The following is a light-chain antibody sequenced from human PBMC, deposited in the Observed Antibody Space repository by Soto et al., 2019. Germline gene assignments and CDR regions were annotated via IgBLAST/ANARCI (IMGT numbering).Light chain of an antibody. CDR3: QQYGSSPLT. V-gene: IGKV3-20*01. CDR2: GAS. CDR1: QSVSSSY. J-gene: IGKJ4*01. Sequence: EIVLTQSPGTLSLSPGERATLSCRASQSVSSSYLAWYQQKPGQAPRFLIYGASSRATGIPDRFSGSGSGTDFTLTISRLEPEDFALYYCQQYGSSPLTFGGGTKVEIK.